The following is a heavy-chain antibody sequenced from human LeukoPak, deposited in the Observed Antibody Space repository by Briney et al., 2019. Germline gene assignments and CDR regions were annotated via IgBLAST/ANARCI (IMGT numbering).Heavy chain of an antibody. Sequence: GGSLRLSCAASGFTFSSYSMNWLRQAPAKGLEWVSSISSSSSYIYYADSVKGRFTVSRDNAKNSLYLQMNSLRAEDTAVYYCARGAATNDYWGQGTLVTVSS. J-gene: IGHJ4*02. CDR2: ISSSSSYI. V-gene: IGHV3-21*01. CDR3: ARGAATNDY. D-gene: IGHD6-25*01. CDR1: GFTFSSYS.